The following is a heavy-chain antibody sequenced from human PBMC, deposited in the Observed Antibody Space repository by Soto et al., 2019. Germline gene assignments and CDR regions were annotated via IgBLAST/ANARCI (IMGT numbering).Heavy chain of an antibody. J-gene: IGHJ6*02. V-gene: IGHV4-59*08. CDR3: ARHLPSAIAAAGTAALAYSYYDMDA. Sequence: TLSRTCTVSGASISGYHWSWIRQPPGKGLECLGYISYSGATNYNPSLTSRVTMSIDKPKNQFSLQLNSVPAADTAVYYCARHLPSAIAAAGTAALAYSYYDMDAWGQGPTVTVS. D-gene: IGHD6-13*01. CDR1: GASISGYH. CDR2: ISYSGAT.